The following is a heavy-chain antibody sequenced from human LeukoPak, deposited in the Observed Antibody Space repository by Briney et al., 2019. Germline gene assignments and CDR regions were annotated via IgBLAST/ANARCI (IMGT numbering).Heavy chain of an antibody. J-gene: IGHJ4*02. V-gene: IGHV1-46*01. CDR2: INPSGGSI. CDR3: ARSKWELLYYFDS. CDR1: GGTFSSYA. Sequence: ASVKVSCKASGGTFSSYAISWVRQAPGQGLEWMGIINPSGGSISYSQKFQGRVTMTRDTSTSTVYMELSSLISEDTAVYYCARSKWELLYYFDSWGQGTLVTVSS. D-gene: IGHD1-26*01.